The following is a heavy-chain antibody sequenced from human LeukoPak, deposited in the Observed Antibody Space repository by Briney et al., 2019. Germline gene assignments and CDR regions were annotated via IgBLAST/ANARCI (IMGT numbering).Heavy chain of an antibody. CDR3: ARLGEAYYFDY. D-gene: IGHD2-21*01. CDR1: GGSFSGYY. V-gene: IGHV4-34*01. J-gene: IGHJ4*02. CDR2: INHSGST. Sequence: SETLSLTCAVYGGSFSGYYWSWIRQPPGKGLEWIGEINHSGSTNYNPSLKSRVTISVDTSKNQFSLKLSSVTAADTAVYYCARLGEAYYFDYWGQGTLVTVSS.